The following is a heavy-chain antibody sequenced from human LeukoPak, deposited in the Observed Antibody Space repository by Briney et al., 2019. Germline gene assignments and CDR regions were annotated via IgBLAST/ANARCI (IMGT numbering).Heavy chain of an antibody. CDR2: ISSIDGSA. J-gene: IGHJ4*02. CDR1: GFTFSNYW. D-gene: IGHD4-11*01. V-gene: IGHV3-23*01. Sequence: PGGSLRLSCAASGFTFSNYWMHWVRQAPGKGLEWVSTISSIDGSAYYADSVKGRFTISRDNSKNTLYLQMKSLRAEDTAVYYCAKDRGMTTVTTVDFWGQGALVTVSS. CDR3: AKDRGMTTVTTVDF.